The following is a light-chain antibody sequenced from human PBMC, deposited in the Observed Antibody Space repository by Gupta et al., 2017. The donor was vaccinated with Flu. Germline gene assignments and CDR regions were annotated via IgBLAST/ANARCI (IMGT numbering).Light chain of an antibody. CDR3: QHPNNSYPPFT. V-gene: IGKV3D-11*02. J-gene: IGKJ3*01. Sequence: EVVLTQSPATLSLSPGERATLSCRASHSIGTFLAWYQHKPGLAPRLLIHDASKRARGVPASFSGSGVGSDATLTIISRDSEDVEVYLCQHPNNSYPPFTFGHGTKVDI. CDR1: HSIGTF. CDR2: DAS.